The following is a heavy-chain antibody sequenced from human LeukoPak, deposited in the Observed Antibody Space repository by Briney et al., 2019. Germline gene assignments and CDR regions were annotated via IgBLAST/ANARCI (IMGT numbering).Heavy chain of an antibody. D-gene: IGHD3-3*01. Sequence: AGGSLRLSCAASGINFSNAWLSWVRQAPGKGLEWVGRIKSKKDGEITDYTAPVKGRFTISRDDSKDTLYLQMNSLKTEDTAVYYCSTGGGVLRFLGGQGTLVTVSS. CDR2: IKSKKDGEIT. CDR3: STGGGVLRFL. V-gene: IGHV3-15*01. CDR1: GINFSNAW. J-gene: IGHJ4*02.